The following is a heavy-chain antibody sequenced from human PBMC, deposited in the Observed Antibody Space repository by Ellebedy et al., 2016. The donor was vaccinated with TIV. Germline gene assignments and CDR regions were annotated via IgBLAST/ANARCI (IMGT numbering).Heavy chain of an antibody. CDR2: IYNSGAT. CDR3: ARNLLIFTFDKWYSDL. D-gene: IGHD3/OR15-3a*01. Sequence: SETLSLTCSVSGASISNSGYYWGWIRQSPGKRLEWIGSIYNSGATYYNPSLESRVTISVDTSKNQFSLKLNSVTAADTAVYYSARNLLIFTFDKWYSDLWGRGTLVTVSS. CDR1: GASISNSGYY. V-gene: IGHV4-39*01. J-gene: IGHJ2*01.